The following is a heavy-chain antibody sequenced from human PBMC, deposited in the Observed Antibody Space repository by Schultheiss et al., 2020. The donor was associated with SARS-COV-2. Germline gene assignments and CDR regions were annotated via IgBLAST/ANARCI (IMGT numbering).Heavy chain of an antibody. CDR1: GFTFSSYW. J-gene: IGHJ4*02. CDR2: INSDGSST. Sequence: GESLKISCAASGFTFSSYWMHWVRQAPGKGLVWVSRINSDGSSTSYADSVKGRFTISRDNAKNTLYLQMNSLRAEDTAVYYCARCEAPGIVNYFDYWGQGTLVTVSS. D-gene: IGHD2-21*01. V-gene: IGHV3-74*01. CDR3: ARCEAPGIVNYFDY.